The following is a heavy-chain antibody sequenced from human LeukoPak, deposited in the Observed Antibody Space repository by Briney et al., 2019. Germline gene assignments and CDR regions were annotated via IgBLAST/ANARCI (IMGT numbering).Heavy chain of an antibody. CDR1: GGSISSCY. CDR3: ARVESSSGSFDY. J-gene: IGHJ4*02. V-gene: IGHV4-59*01. CDR2: IYYSGST. Sequence: NPSETLSLTCTVSGGSISSCYLSWIRQPPGKGLEWIGYIYYSGSTNYNPSLKSRVTISVDTSKNQFSLKLSSVTAADTAVYYCARVESSSGSFDYWGQGTLVTVSS. D-gene: IGHD6-19*01.